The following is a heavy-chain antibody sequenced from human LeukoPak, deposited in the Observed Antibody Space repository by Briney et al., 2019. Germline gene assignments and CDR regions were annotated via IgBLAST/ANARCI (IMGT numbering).Heavy chain of an antibody. D-gene: IGHD1-1*01. CDR1: GFTFDKFA. V-gene: IGHV3-23*01. Sequence: GGSLRLSCAASGFTFDKFAMSWVRQAPGKGRQWVSTITSGADTYYADSVKGRFSISRGNSRKTVSLQMHSLRADDPAVYCCAKGDNSGRLADAFDSWRQGTMVTVSS. CDR3: AKGDNSGRLADAFDS. CDR2: ITSGADT. J-gene: IGHJ3*01.